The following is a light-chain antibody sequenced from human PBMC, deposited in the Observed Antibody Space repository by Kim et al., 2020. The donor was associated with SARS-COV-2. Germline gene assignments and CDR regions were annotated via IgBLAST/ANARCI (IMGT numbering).Light chain of an antibody. V-gene: IGLV3-10*01. CDR3: YSPDSSGNHKV. CDR2: EDS. Sequence: SYELTQPPSVSVSPGQTARIICSGDTLPKKYSYWYQKKSGQAPVLVIYEDSKRPSGIPERFSGSTSGTKATLTISGVQVEDEADYYCYSPDSSGNHKVFGGGTQLTVL. J-gene: IGLJ2*01. CDR1: TLPKKY.